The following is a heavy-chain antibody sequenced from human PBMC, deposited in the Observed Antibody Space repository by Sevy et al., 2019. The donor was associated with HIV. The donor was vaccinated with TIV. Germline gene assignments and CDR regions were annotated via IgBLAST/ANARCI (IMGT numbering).Heavy chain of an antibody. J-gene: IGHJ3*01. CDR3: ARAGKYAYEFDV. Sequence: VGSLRLSCAASGFSFSTYEMNWVRQAPGKELEWVSNIGSRESTIYYADSVKGRFTISRDNTKNSLYLQMNSLRAEDTAVYYCARAGKYAYEFDVWGQGTMVTVSS. D-gene: IGHD3-16*01. CDR1: GFSFSTYE. V-gene: IGHV3-48*03. CDR2: IGSRESTI.